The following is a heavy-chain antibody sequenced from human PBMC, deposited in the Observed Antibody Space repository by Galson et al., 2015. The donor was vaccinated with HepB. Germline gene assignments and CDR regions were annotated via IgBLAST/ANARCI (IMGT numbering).Heavy chain of an antibody. J-gene: IGHJ6*02. D-gene: IGHD5-18*01. CDR2: IIPIFGTA. CDR3: ARDAYGIRGHRGGYYGMDV. CDR1: GGTFSSYA. Sequence: SVKVSCKASGGTFSSYAISWVRQAPGQGLEWMGGIIPIFGTANYAQKFQGRVTITADKSTSTAYMELSSLRSEDTAVYYCARDAYGIRGHRGGYYGMDVWGQGTTVTVSS. V-gene: IGHV1-69*06.